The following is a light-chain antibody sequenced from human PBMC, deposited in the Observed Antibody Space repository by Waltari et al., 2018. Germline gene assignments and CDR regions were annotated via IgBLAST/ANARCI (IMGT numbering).Light chain of an antibody. J-gene: IGLJ3*02. CDR3: SSRDSSGKVL. CDR2: GYN. CDR1: RLGRNY. V-gene: IGLV3-19*01. Sequence: SSDLTQDTGVSGALGQTVRHNCKGDRLGRNYATWYQQKAGQAPVLVMYGYNKRPSGIADRFSGSSSGTTSSLIIAGSQAEDEADYYCSSRDSSGKVLFGGGTKVTVL.